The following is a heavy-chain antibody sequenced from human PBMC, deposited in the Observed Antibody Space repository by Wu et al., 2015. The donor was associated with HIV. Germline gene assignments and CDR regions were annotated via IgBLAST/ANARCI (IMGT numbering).Heavy chain of an antibody. CDR2: ITPIFGTT. CDR3: ARGAVKDAFHI. V-gene: IGHV1-69*01. J-gene: IGHJ3*02. Sequence: QVQLVQSGAEVKKPGASVKVSCKTSGYTFTGYYMHWVRQAPGQGLEWMGGITPIFGTTNFAQKFQGRITISADASTTTVYMDLSSLKSEDTAVYYCARGAVKDAFHIWGQGTMVTVTS. CDR1: GYTFTGYY.